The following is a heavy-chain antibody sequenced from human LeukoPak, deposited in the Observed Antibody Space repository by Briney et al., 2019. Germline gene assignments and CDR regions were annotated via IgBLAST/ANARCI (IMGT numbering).Heavy chain of an antibody. J-gene: IGHJ4*02. CDR2: IYYSGST. D-gene: IGHD2-21*02. Sequence: SETLSLTCTVSGGSISSSSYFWGWVHQPPGKGLEWIGTIYYSGSTYYSPSLRSRVTISVDTSKNQFSLKLNSVTAADTAVYYCARRRSDCLDYWGQGTLVTVSS. CDR3: ARRRSDCLDY. CDR1: GGSISSSSYF. V-gene: IGHV4-39*01.